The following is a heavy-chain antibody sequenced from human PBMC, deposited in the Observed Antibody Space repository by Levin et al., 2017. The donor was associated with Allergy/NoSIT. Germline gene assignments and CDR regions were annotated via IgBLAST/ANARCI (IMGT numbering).Heavy chain of an antibody. V-gene: IGHV3-74*01. CDR1: GFTFNNYW. CDR2: INGDGSTT. CDR3: ARRKGNNNWYGIWWFDP. D-gene: IGHD1-1*01. J-gene: IGHJ5*02. Sequence: GGSLRLSCEVSGFTFNNYWMHWVRQAPGKGLVWVSRINGDGSTTNYEDSVKGRFTISRDNAKNTLYLQMNSLRAEDTAVYYCARRKGNNNWYGIWWFDPWGQGTLVSVSS.